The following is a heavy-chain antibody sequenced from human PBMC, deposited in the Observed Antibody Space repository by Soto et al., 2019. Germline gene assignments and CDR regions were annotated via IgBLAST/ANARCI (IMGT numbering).Heavy chain of an antibody. J-gene: IGHJ6*02. D-gene: IGHD2-2*01. CDR3: ARAASGYCSSTSCGNYYYGMDV. CDR2: INPNSGGT. Sequence: ASVKVSCKASGYTFTGYYMHWVRQAPGQGLEWMGWINPNSGGTNYAQKFQGWVTMTRDTSISTAYMELSRLRSDDTAVYYCARAASGYCSSTSCGNYYYGMDVWGQGTTVTVSS. V-gene: IGHV1-2*04. CDR1: GYTFTGYY.